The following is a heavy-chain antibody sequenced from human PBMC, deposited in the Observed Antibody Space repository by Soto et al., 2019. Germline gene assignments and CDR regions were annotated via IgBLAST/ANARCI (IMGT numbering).Heavy chain of an antibody. CDR2: IDGDGSST. CDR3: ARDSWGSGLVDY. CDR1: GFTFSKYW. V-gene: IGHV3-74*01. J-gene: IGHJ4*02. D-gene: IGHD2-15*01. Sequence: GGSLRLSCAASGFTFSKYWMHWVRQDPGKGLVWVARIDGDGSSTYYADSVKGRFTISRDNAKNTLYLQMNSLRADDAALYYCARDSWGSGLVDYWGQGTLVTVSS.